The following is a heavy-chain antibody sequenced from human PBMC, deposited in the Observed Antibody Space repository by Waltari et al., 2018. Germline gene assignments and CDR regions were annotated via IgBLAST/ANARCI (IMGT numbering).Heavy chain of an antibody. CDR3: ARDLRAVAPYLGSFDY. Sequence: EVQLVESGGGLVQPGGSLRLSCAASGFTSSSYSMNWVRQAPGKGLEWVSYISSSSSTIYYADSVKGRFTISRDNAKNSLYLQMNSLRAEDTAVYYCARDLRAVAPYLGSFDYWGQGTLVTVSS. D-gene: IGHD6-19*01. J-gene: IGHJ4*02. V-gene: IGHV3-48*01. CDR2: ISSSSSTI. CDR1: GFTSSSYS.